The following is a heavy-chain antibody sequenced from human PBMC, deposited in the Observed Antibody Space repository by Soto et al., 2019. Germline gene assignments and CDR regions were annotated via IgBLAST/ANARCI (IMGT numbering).Heavy chain of an antibody. CDR3: ARAGLPDSYVSLYINTYDY. Sequence: GGSLRLSCSCSGFAFGDYSLSWVRQAPGKGLEWVGFIGGKTYGGATQYAASVKSRFTISRDESNNMAYLQMNSLEIEDTAVYYRARAGLPDSYVSLYINTYDYWGQGTVVTVSS. CDR2: IGGKTYGGAT. V-gene: IGHV3-49*04. CDR1: GFAFGDYS. D-gene: IGHD3-16*01. J-gene: IGHJ4*02.